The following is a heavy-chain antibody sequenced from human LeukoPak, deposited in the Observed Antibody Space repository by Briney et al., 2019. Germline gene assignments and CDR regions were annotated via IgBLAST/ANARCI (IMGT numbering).Heavy chain of an antibody. D-gene: IGHD3-10*01. J-gene: IGHJ6*03. CDR2: INHSGST. CDR3: AISSGNYGSGSYFHYYYYMDV. Sequence: PGGSLRLSCATSGFIFSSYGIHWVRQPPGKGLEWIGEINHSGSTNYNPSLKSRVTISVDTSKNQFSLKLSSVTAADTAVYYCAISSGNYGSGSYFHYYYYMDVWGKGTTVTISS. CDR1: GFIFSSYG. V-gene: IGHV4-34*08.